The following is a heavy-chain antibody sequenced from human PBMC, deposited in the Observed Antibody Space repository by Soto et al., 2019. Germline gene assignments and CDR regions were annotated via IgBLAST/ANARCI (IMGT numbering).Heavy chain of an antibody. D-gene: IGHD4-17*01. Sequence: GGSLRLSCAASGFTFSSYSMNWVRQAPWKGLEWVSSISSSGSYIYYADSVRGRFTISRDSARNSLYLQMNSLRAEDTAVYYCARSTPHSSTVSAFHIWGQGTMVTVS. CDR3: ARSTPHSSTVSAFHI. V-gene: IGHV3-21*01. J-gene: IGHJ3*02. CDR1: GFTFSSYS. CDR2: ISSSGSYI.